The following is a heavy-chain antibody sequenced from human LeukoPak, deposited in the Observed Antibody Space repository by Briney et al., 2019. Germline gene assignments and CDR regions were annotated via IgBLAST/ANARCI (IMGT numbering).Heavy chain of an antibody. CDR3: ARASSARDPYYYGMDV. CDR2: IYSGGST. CDR1: GFTFSSHA. J-gene: IGHJ6*02. Sequence: GGSLRLSCAASGFTFSSHAMSCVRQAPGKGLEWVSVIYSGGSTYYADSVKGRFTISRDNSRSTLYLQMNSLRAEDTAVYYCARASSARDPYYYGMDVWGQGTTVTVSS. V-gene: IGHV3-66*01.